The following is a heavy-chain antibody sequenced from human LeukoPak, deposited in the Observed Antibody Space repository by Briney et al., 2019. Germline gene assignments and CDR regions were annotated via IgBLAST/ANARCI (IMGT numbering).Heavy chain of an antibody. J-gene: IGHJ5*02. D-gene: IGHD6-13*01. CDR3: AREWGIAAAGRDWFDP. Sequence: GGSLRLSCAASGFTFSSYWMSWVRQAPGKGLEWVAYIKQDGSEKYYMDSVKGRFTLSRDNAKNSLYLQMNSLRAEDTAVYYCAREWGIAAAGRDWFDPWGQGTLVTVSS. CDR2: IKQDGSEK. V-gene: IGHV3-7*01. CDR1: GFTFSSYW.